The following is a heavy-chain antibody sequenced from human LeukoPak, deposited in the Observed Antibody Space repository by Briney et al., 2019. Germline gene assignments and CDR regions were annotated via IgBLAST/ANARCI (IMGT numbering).Heavy chain of an antibody. J-gene: IGHJ4*02. CDR2: VSRSGGTT. CDR3: AKFTGRGSYNPLDY. V-gene: IGHV3-23*01. D-gene: IGHD5-24*01. CDR1: GFTFASCA. Sequence: GGSLRLSCAGSGFTFASCAISWVRQAPGKGLEWVSVVSRSGGTTYYADSVKGRFTISRDNSMNTVFLQMNSLRAEDTAVYYCAKFTGRGSYNPLDYWGQGTLVTVSS.